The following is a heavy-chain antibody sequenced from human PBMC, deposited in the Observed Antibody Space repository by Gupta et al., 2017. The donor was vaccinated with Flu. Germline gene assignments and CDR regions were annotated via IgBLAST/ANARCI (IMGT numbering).Heavy chain of an antibody. V-gene: IGHV3-11*01. CDR2: MSSSRITI. Sequence: RQAPVKGLEWVSYMSSSRITIYYADSVKGRFTIARDDAKNSVYLQMISLRAEDPAIYDCARVFRGYDYVDVWGKGTTVTVSS. CDR3: ARVFRGYDYVDV. J-gene: IGHJ6*03.